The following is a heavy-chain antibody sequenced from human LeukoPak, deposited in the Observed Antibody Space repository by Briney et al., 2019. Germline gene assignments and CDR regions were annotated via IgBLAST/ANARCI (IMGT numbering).Heavy chain of an antibody. Sequence: GGSLRLSCAASGFTFDDYAMHWVRQAPGKGLEWVSGISWNSGSIGYADSVKGRFTISRDNSKNTLYLQMNSLRAEDTAVYYCAKEVVATGYFDYWGQGTLVTVSS. CDR2: ISWNSGSI. V-gene: IGHV3-9*01. D-gene: IGHD2-15*01. J-gene: IGHJ4*02. CDR3: AKEVVATGYFDY. CDR1: GFTFDDYA.